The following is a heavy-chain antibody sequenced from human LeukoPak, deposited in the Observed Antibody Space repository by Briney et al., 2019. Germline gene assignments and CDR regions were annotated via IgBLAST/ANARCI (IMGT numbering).Heavy chain of an antibody. CDR1: GFTFSSYG. CDR3: AGGSRFGIVVVVAAGGMDV. J-gene: IGHJ6*02. CDR2: IWYDGSNK. V-gene: IGHV3-33*01. Sequence: PGGSLRLSCAASGFTFSSYGMHWVRQAPGKGLEWVAVIWYDGSNKYYADSVKGRFTISRDNSKNTLYLQMNSLRAEDTAVYYCAGGSRFGIVVVVAAGGMDVWGQGTTVTVSS. D-gene: IGHD2-15*01.